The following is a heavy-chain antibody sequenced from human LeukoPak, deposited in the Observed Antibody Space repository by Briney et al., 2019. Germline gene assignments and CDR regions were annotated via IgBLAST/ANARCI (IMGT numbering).Heavy chain of an antibody. CDR2: ISSSGTTT. CDR3: ARVGSSRGWFDP. CDR1: GFTSSDHY. Sequence: PGGTLRLSCTGSGFTSSDHYMTWIRQAPGKGLEWISYISSSGTTTYYADSVKGRFTISRANAKTSVYLQMEGLRADDTAVYYCARVGSSRGWFDPWGHGTLVTVSS. V-gene: IGHV3-11*01. J-gene: IGHJ5*02. D-gene: IGHD3-10*01.